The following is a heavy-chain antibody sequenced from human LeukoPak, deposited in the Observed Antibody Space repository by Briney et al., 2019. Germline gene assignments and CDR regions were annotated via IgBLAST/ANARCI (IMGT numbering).Heavy chain of an antibody. J-gene: IGHJ4*02. Sequence: GGSLRLSCAASGFTFSSYAMSWVRQAPGKGLEWVSAISGSGGSTYYADSVKGRFTISRDNSKNTLYLQMNSLRAEDTAVYYCGKDDGGILFRGGGGQGTLVTVSS. CDR3: GKDDGGILFRGG. CDR2: ISGSGGST. D-gene: IGHD2-15*01. V-gene: IGHV3-23*01. CDR1: GFTFSSYA.